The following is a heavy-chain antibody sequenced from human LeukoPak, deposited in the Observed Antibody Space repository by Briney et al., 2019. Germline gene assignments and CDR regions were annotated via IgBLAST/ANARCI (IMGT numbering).Heavy chain of an antibody. CDR2: ISGSGGST. J-gene: IGHJ5*02. CDR3: AKIPSGKFGPLNWFDP. D-gene: IGHD3-10*01. CDR1: GFTFSSYA. V-gene: IGHV3-23*01. Sequence: PGGSLRLSCAASGFTFSSYAMSWVRQAPGKGLEWVSAISGSGGSTYYADSVKGRFTISRDNSKNTLYLQMNSLRAEDTAVYYCAKIPSGKFGPLNWFDPWGQGTLVTVSS.